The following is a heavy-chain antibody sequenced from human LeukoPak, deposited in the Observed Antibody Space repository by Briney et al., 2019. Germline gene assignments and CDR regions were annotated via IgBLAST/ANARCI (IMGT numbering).Heavy chain of an antibody. CDR2: IIPIFGTA. CDR1: GGTFSSYA. Sequence: VASVKVSCKASGGTFSSYAISWVRQAPGQGLEWMGGIIPIFGTANYAQKFQGRVTITADESTSTAYMELSSLRSEDTAVYYCARDDFWSGSSSMDVWGQGTTVTVSS. CDR3: ARDDFWSGSSSMDV. J-gene: IGHJ6*02. D-gene: IGHD3-3*01. V-gene: IGHV1-69*01.